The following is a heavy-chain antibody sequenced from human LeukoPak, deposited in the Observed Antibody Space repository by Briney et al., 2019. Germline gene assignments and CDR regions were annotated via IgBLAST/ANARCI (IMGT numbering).Heavy chain of an antibody. J-gene: IGHJ6*02. CDR2: ISYDGSNK. V-gene: IGHV3-30-3*01. Sequence: GGSLRLSCAASGFTFSSYAMHWVRQAPGKGLEWVAVISYDGSNKYYADSVKGRFTISRDNSKNTLYLQMNSLRAEDTAVYYCARAPYDSSGRYYYGMDVWGQGTTVTVSS. CDR1: GFTFSSYA. D-gene: IGHD3-22*01. CDR3: ARAPYDSSGRYYYGMDV.